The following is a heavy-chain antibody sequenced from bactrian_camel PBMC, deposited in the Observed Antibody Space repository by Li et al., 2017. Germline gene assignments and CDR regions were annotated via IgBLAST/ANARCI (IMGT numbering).Heavy chain of an antibody. CDR3: AADLSTRGLRPPTGSSCYEGAWYVY. D-gene: IGHD3*01. V-gene: IGHV3S54*01. CDR1: EYIYSSNC. CDR2: IYNRLGSS. J-gene: IGHJ4*01. Sequence: HVQLVESGGGSVQAGGSLRLSCSADEYIYSSNCMGWFRQAPGKSRQGVATIYNRLGSSHYADSVKGRFTISRDNAKNTLYLQMNSLKPEDTAVYYCAADLSTRGLRPPTGSSCYEGAWYVYWGQGTQVTVS.